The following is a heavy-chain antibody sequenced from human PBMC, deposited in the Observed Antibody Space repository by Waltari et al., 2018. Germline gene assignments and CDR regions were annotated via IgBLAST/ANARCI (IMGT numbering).Heavy chain of an antibody. CDR2: IYYRGST. D-gene: IGHD5-12*01. CDR3: ARGRGYSGYDMGY. V-gene: IGHV4-59*01. J-gene: IGHJ4*02. CDR1: GGSISTYY. Sequence: QVQLQESGPGLVKPSETLSLTCSVSGGSISTYYWNWIRQAPGKGLEWIGFIYYRGSTKYNPSPKSRVTISVDTSKNQFSLNLSSVTAADTAIYYCARGRGYSGYDMGYWGRGALVTVSS.